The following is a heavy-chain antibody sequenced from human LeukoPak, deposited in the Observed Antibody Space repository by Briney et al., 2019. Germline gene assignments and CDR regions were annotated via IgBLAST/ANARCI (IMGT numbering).Heavy chain of an antibody. V-gene: IGHV3-30*18. CDR2: ISYDGSNK. CDR3: AKDRLSYGDYVYDY. J-gene: IGHJ4*02. D-gene: IGHD4-17*01. Sequence: GGSLRLSCGASGFAFSVYGMHWVRQAPGKGLEWVAVISYDGSNKYYADSVKGRFTISRDNSKNTLYLQMNSLRAEDTAVYYCAKDRLSYGDYVYDYWGQGTLVTVSS. CDR1: GFAFSVYG.